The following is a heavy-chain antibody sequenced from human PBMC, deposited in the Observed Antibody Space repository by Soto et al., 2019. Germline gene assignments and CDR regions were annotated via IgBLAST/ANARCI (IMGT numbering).Heavy chain of an antibody. D-gene: IGHD3-22*01. Sequence: SETLSLTCTVSGGSISSGGYYWSWIRQHPGKGLEWIGYIYYSGSTYYNPSLKSRVTISVDTSKNQFSLKLSSVTAADTAVYYCARDLPHYYDSSGHHRGYFDYWGQGTLVTVSS. J-gene: IGHJ4*02. CDR2: IYYSGST. CDR3: ARDLPHYYDSSGHHRGYFDY. V-gene: IGHV4-31*03. CDR1: GGSISSGGYY.